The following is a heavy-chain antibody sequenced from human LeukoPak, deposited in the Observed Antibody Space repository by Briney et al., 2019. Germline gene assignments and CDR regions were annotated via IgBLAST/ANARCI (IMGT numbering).Heavy chain of an antibody. CDR3: ARDDYLDY. Sequence: GGSLRLSCVASGFTFSGYWMAWVRQAPGRGLEWVAHIKRDGSDKNYVDSVKGRFTISRDNAKNSVYLQMNSLRVDDTAVYYCARDDYLDYWGQGTLVTVSS. V-gene: IGHV3-7*05. D-gene: IGHD3-16*01. J-gene: IGHJ4*02. CDR2: IKRDGSDK. CDR1: GFTFSGYW.